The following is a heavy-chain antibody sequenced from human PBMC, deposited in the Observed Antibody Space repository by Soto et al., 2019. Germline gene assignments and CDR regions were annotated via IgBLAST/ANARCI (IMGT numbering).Heavy chain of an antibody. CDR3: ARPGGSGTYYKFDY. V-gene: IGHV5-51*01. CDR2: IYPTNSET. Sequence: PGESLKISCQGSGYAFINFWIGWVRQTPGKGLEWMGIIYPTNSETRYSPSFQGQVTMSVDKSTATAYLQWSSLKASDSAIYYCARPGGSGTYYKFDYWGQGTPVTVSS. J-gene: IGHJ4*02. D-gene: IGHD3-10*01. CDR1: GYAFINFW.